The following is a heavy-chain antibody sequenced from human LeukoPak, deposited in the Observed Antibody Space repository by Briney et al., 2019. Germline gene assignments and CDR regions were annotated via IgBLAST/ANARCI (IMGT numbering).Heavy chain of an antibody. CDR1: GFTFSTYW. CDR2: IKPDGSDK. V-gene: IGHV3-7*01. CDR3: ARRGGLDV. J-gene: IGHJ6*02. Sequence: GGSLRLSCAASGFTFSTYWMTWVRQAPGKGLEWVANIKPDGSDKNYVDSVRGRFTISKDNAKNSVYLQINIRRAEETAIYYCARRGGLDVWGQDTTVTVPS.